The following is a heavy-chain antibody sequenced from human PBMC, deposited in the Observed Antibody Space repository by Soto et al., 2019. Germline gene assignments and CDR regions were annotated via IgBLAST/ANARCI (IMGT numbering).Heavy chain of an antibody. CDR2: ISPSSGHI. CDR3: SPEYSYGGDAFDI. Sequence: LRLSCAVSGFAFSSCTMNWVRQAPGKGLEWVSSISPSSGHIYYADSVKGRFTISRDNAKNSLYLQMNSLRAEDTAVYYCSPEYSYGGDAFDIWGQGTMVTVSS. V-gene: IGHV3-21*01. D-gene: IGHD5-18*01. J-gene: IGHJ3*02. CDR1: GFAFSSCT.